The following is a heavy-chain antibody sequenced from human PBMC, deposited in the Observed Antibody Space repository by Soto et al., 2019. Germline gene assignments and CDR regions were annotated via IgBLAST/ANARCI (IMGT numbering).Heavy chain of an antibody. J-gene: IGHJ6*02. D-gene: IGHD3-16*02. CDR2: IYPDDSDA. V-gene: IGHV5-51*01. Sequence: GESLKISCKASGYRFSNYWIAWVRQMPGKGLEWMGIIYPDDSDARYSPSFEGQVTISADKTINTAYVQWSSLQASDTAMYYCAGHPTLGALSRLDVWGQGTTVTV. CDR1: GYRFSNYW. CDR3: AGHPTLGALSRLDV.